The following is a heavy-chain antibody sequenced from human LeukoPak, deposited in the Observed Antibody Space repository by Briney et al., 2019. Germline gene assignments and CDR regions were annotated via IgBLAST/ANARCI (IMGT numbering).Heavy chain of an antibody. CDR3: ARGFGGQEVYDY. V-gene: IGHV4-4*07. CDR1: GGSISSHS. CDR2: IFTSGST. J-gene: IGHJ4*02. Sequence: SETLSLTCTVSGGSISSHSWSWIRQPAGKGLEWIGRIFTSGSTYYNPSLKSRVTISGDTSKNQFSLKLSSVTAADTAVYFCARGFGGQEVYDYWGQGTLVTVSS. D-gene: IGHD2-15*01.